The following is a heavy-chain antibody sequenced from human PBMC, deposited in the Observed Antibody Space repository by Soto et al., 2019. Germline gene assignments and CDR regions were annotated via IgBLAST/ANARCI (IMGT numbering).Heavy chain of an antibody. CDR2: IYWDDDK. J-gene: IGHJ4*02. CDR3: AQMSLRRTFDY. V-gene: IGHV2-5*02. D-gene: IGHD3-16*01. Sequence: SGPTLVNPTQTLTLTCTFSGFSLSTSGVGVGWIRQPPGKALEWLALIYWDDDKRYSPSLKSRLTITKDTSKNQVLLRMTNMDPVDTATYSCAQMSLRRTFDYWGQGTLVTVSS. CDR1: GFSLSTSGVG.